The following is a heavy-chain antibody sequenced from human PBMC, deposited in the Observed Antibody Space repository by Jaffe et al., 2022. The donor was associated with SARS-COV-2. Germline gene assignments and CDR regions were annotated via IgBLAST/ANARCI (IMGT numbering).Heavy chain of an antibody. CDR1: GFTFSSYS. V-gene: IGHV3-48*02. Sequence: EVQLVESGGGLVQPGGSLRLSCAASGFTFSSYSMNWVRQAPGKGLEWVSYISSSSSTIYYADSVKGRFTISRDNAKNSLYLQMNSLRDEDTAVYYCAGSGSYSNYVGSYYYGMDVWGQGTTVTVSS. J-gene: IGHJ6*02. CDR3: AGSGSYSNYVGSYYYGMDV. D-gene: IGHD4-4*01. CDR2: ISSSSSTI.